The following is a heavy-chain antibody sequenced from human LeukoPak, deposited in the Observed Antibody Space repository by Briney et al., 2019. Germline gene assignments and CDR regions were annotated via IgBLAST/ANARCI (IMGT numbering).Heavy chain of an antibody. D-gene: IGHD5-18*01. Sequence: SETLSLTCTVSGGSISSYYWSWIRQPPGKGLEWIGYIYYSGSTNYNPSLKSRVTISVDTSKNQFSLKLSSVTAADTAVYYCAREFIGSRAGGYIYGLVYWGQGTLVTVSS. V-gene: IGHV4-59*12. CDR3: AREFIGSRAGGYIYGLVY. CDR1: GGSISSYY. CDR2: IYYSGST. J-gene: IGHJ4*02.